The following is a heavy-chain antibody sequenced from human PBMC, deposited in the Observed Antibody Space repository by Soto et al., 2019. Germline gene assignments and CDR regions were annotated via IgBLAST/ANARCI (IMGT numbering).Heavy chain of an antibody. J-gene: IGHJ4*02. D-gene: IGHD2-2*01. CDR3: AKYRGSGYCSSTSCYPIDY. CDR2: ISGSGGST. CDR1: GFNFITYS. Sequence: PGGSLRLSCAASGFNFITYSLSWVRQAPGKGLEWVSAISGSGGSTYYADSVKGRFTISRDNSKNTLYLQMNSLRAEDTAVYYCAKYRGSGYCSSTSCYPIDYWGQGTLVTVSS. V-gene: IGHV3-23*01.